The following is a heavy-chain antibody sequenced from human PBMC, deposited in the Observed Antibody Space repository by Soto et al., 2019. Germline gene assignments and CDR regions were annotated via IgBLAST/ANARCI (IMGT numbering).Heavy chain of an antibody. Sequence: PSQTLSLTCAISGDSVSSNSAALNWIRQSPSRGLEWLGRTYYRSKWYNDYAVSVKSRITINPDTSKNQFSLQLNSVTPEDTAVYYCARDTDSPEFGWDRVYYYYGMDVWGQGTTVTVSS. V-gene: IGHV6-1*01. CDR3: ARDTDSPEFGWDRVYYYYGMDV. CDR1: GDSVSSNSAA. CDR2: TYYRSKWYN. J-gene: IGHJ6*02. D-gene: IGHD3-10*01.